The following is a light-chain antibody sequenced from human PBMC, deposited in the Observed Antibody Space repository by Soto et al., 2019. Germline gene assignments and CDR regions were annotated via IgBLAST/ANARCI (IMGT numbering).Light chain of an antibody. Sequence: DIVMTQSPDSLAVSLGERATINCKSSQSVLYRSNNKNYLTWYQQKPGQPPKLLIYWASTRESGVPDRFSGSWSGTDFTLTISSLQAEDVAVYYCQQYFSVPVTFGGGTKVEIK. CDR2: WAS. CDR1: QSVLYRSNNKNY. J-gene: IGKJ4*01. CDR3: QQYFSVPVT. V-gene: IGKV4-1*01.